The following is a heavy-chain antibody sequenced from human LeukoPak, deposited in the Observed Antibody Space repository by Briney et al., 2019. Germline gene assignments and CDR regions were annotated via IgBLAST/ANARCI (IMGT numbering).Heavy chain of an antibody. CDR2: IYYSGST. CDR3: AREGYQWVGTFDY. Sequence: PSETLSLTCTVSGGSISSSSYYWGWIRQPPGKGLEWIGSIYYSGSTYYNPSLKSRVTISVDTSKNQFSLKLSSVTAADTAVYYCAREGYQWVGTFDYWGQGTLVTVSS. J-gene: IGHJ4*02. D-gene: IGHD2-8*01. CDR1: GGSISSSSYY. V-gene: IGHV4-39*02.